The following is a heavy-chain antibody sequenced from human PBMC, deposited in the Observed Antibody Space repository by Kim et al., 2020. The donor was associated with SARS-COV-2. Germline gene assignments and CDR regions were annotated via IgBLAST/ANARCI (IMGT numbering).Heavy chain of an antibody. V-gene: IGHV4-59*13. CDR1: GGSISSYY. CDR2: IYYSGST. D-gene: IGHD3-22*01. J-gene: IGHJ6*02. CDR3: ARDQGYYYDSRGYTYGMDV. Sequence: SETLSLTCTVSGGSISSYYWSWIRQPPGKGLEWIGYIYYSGSTNYNPSLKSRVTISVDTSKNQFSLKLSSVTAANTAVYYCARDQGYYYDSRGYTYGMDVWGQGTTVTVSS.